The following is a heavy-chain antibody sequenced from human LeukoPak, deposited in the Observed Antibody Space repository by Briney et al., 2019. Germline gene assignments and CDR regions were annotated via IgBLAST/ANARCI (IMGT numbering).Heavy chain of an antibody. J-gene: IGHJ4*02. V-gene: IGHV4-59*01. Sequence: SETLSLTCSVSGGSISSYYWSWIRQPPGKGLEWIGYIYYSGSTNYNPSLKSRVTISVDTSKNQFSLKLSSVTAADTAVYYCARVDPDSSSTLEVFDYWGQGTLVTVSS. D-gene: IGHD6-6*01. CDR3: ARVDPDSSSTLEVFDY. CDR1: GGSISSYY. CDR2: IYYSGST.